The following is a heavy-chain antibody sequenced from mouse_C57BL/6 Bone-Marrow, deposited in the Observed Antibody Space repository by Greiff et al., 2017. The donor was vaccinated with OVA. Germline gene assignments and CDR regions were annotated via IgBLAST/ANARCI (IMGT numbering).Heavy chain of an antibody. V-gene: IGHV14-4*01. J-gene: IGHJ1*03. CDR2: IDPENGDT. Sequence: EVQLQQSGAELVRPGASVKLSCTASGFNIKDDYMHWVKQRPEQGLEWIGWIDPENGDTEYASKFQGKATITADTSSNTAYLQLSSLTSEDTAVYYCTTWWYFDVWGTGTTVTVSS. CDR1: GFNIKDDY. CDR3: TTWWYFDV.